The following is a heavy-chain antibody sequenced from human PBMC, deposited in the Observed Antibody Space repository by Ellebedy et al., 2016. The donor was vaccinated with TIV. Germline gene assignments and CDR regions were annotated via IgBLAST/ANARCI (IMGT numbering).Heavy chain of an antibody. Sequence: ASVKVSCKASGYSFVTYGISWVRQAPGQGLEWMGWIAAKNGKTEYSKKFQGRVTMTRDSSTTTAYKELRNRRSDDTAVYYGARGTWFGELAKGYWGQGTLVTVSS. CDR2: IAAKNGKT. CDR3: ARGTWFGELAKGY. J-gene: IGHJ4*01. CDR1: GYSFVTYG. V-gene: IGHV1-18*01. D-gene: IGHD3-10*01.